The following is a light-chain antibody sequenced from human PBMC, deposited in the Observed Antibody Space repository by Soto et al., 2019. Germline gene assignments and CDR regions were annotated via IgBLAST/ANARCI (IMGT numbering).Light chain of an antibody. CDR1: SSDVGAYNY. J-gene: IGLJ3*02. CDR3: SSYTGSSTPWV. CDR2: GVS. V-gene: IGLV2-14*01. Sequence: ALTQPASVSGSPGQSITISCTGTSSDVGAYNYVSWYQQHPGKAPKLMISGVSNRPSGVSNRFSGSKSGNTASLTISGLQADDEADYYCSSYTGSSTPWVFGGGTKLTVL.